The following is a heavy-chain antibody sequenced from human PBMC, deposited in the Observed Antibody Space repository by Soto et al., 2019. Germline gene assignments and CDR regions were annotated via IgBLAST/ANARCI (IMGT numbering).Heavy chain of an antibody. CDR3: SKRDSGSYPDCNLDY. J-gene: IGHJ4*02. CDR1: GFTFSSYA. Sequence: EVQLLESGGGLVQPGGSLRLSCAASGFTFSSYAMTWVRQAPGKGLEWVSAISGSGGSTYYADSVKGRFTISRDNSRNTLYVQINSLRAEDTAVYYCSKRDSGSYPDCNLDYWGQGTLVTVSS. V-gene: IGHV3-23*01. D-gene: IGHD1-26*01. CDR2: ISGSGGST.